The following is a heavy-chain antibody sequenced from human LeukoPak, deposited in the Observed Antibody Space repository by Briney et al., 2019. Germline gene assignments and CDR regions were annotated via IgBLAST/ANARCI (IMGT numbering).Heavy chain of an antibody. CDR2: IIPIFGTA. J-gene: IGHJ4*02. V-gene: IGHV1-69*13. Sequence: ASVKVSCKASGGTFSSYAISRVRQAPGQGLEWMGGIIPIFGTANYAQKFQGRVTITADESTSTAYMELSSLRSEDTAVYYCARGDTRGYSYGSPTAYDYWGQGTLVTVSS. D-gene: IGHD5-18*01. CDR3: ARGDTRGYSYGSPTAYDY. CDR1: GGTFSSYA.